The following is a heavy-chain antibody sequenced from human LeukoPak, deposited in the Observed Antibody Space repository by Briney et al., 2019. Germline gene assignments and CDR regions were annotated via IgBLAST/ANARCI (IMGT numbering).Heavy chain of an antibody. J-gene: IGHJ4*02. V-gene: IGHV3-9*01. Sequence: GGSLRLSCAASGFTFDDYAMHWVRQAPGKGLEWVSGISWNRGSIGYADSVKGRFTISRDNAKNSLYLQMNSLRAEDTALYYCAKDSRLLEWSFGAGYFDYWGQGTLVTVSS. CDR1: GFTFDDYA. CDR2: ISWNRGSI. CDR3: AKDSRLLEWSFGAGYFDY. D-gene: IGHD3-3*01.